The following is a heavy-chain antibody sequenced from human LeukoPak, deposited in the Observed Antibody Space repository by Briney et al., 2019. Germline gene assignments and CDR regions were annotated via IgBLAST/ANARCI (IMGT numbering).Heavy chain of an antibody. J-gene: IGHJ4*02. V-gene: IGHV3-74*01. D-gene: IGHD3-16*01. CDR1: GFTFSNVW. CDR2: ILSDGSVT. CDR3: ATDGSYALGG. Sequence: PGGSLRLSCEASGFTFSNVWMHWVRQAPGKGLAWVSYILSDGSVTNYADNVKGRFTVSRDNAKNTVYLQMNSLRVEDTAVYYCATDGSYALGGWGQGTLVTVSS.